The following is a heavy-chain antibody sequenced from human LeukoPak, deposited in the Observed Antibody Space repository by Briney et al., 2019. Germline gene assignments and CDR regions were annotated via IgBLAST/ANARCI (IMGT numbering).Heavy chain of an antibody. Sequence: GGSLRLACAASGFTFSSYGMHWVRQAPGKGLEWVAVISYDGSNKYYADSVKGRFTISRDNSKNTLYLQMNSLRAEDTAVYYCAKDFPLSSGQVRGFDYWGQGTLVTVSS. CDR2: ISYDGSNK. J-gene: IGHJ4*02. D-gene: IGHD6-19*01. V-gene: IGHV3-30*18. CDR3: AKDFPLSSGQVRGFDY. CDR1: GFTFSSYG.